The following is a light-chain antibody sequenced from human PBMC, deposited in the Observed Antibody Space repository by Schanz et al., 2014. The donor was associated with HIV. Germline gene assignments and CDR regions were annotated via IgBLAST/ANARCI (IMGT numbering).Light chain of an antibody. CDR1: NIGSKS. V-gene: IGLV3-21*04. CDR2: YDN. Sequence: SYELTQPPSVSVAPGRTAWITCGANNIGSKSVHWYQQRPGQAPVVVIYYDNDRPSGIPERFSGSNSGNEATLTIGRVEAGDEADYYCQVWDSNTDHWVFGGGTKLTVL. J-gene: IGLJ3*02. CDR3: QVWDSNTDHWV.